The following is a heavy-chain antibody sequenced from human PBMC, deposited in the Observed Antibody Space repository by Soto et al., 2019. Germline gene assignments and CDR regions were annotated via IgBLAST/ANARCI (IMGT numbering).Heavy chain of an antibody. CDR3: ARDLDYYGMDV. CDR1: GGSISSGGYS. V-gene: IGHV4-30-2*01. Sequence: SETLSLTCAVSGGSISSGGYSWSWIRQPPGKGLEWIGYIYHSGSTYYNPSLKSRVTISVDRSKNQFSLKLSSVTAEDTAVYYCARDLDYYGMDVWGQGTTVTVSS. CDR2: IYHSGST. J-gene: IGHJ6*02.